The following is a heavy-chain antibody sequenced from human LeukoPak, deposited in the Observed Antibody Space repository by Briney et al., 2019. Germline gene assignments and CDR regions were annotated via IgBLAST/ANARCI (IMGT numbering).Heavy chain of an antibody. J-gene: IGHJ5*02. CDR2: IYSSGST. CDR3: ARASGNCFDP. Sequence: SETLSLTCTVSGGSITSGNYYWSCIRQYPGKGLEWIGYIYSSGSTYYNPSLKSRVTISVDTSKNQFFLKLNSVTAADTAVFYCARASGNCFDPWGQGTLVTVSS. D-gene: IGHD1-26*01. CDR1: GGSITSGNYY. V-gene: IGHV4-31*03.